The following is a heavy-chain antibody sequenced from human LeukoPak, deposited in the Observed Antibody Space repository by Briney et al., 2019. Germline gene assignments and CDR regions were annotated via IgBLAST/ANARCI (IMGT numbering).Heavy chain of an antibody. CDR3: ARVVAANALDI. CDR2: INPNSGGT. CDR1: GYTFTGYY. J-gene: IGHJ3*02. V-gene: IGHV1-2*06. Sequence: ASVKLSCKDSGYTFTGYYMNWVRQAPGKGLEWMGRINPNSGGTNYAQKFQGRVTMTRDTSISTAYMELSRLRSDDTAVYYCARVVAANALDIWGQGTMVTVSS. D-gene: IGHD2-15*01.